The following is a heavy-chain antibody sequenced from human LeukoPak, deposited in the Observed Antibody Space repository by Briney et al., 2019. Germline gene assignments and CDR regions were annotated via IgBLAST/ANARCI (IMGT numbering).Heavy chain of an antibody. CDR2: IYYSGST. CDR1: GGSISSSSYY. Sequence: PSETLSLTCTVSGGSISSSSYYWGWIRQPPGKGLEWIGSIYYSGSTYYNPSLKSRVTISVDTSKNQFSLKLSSVTAADTAVYYCARPSNYGGNSGDFDYWGQGTLVIVSS. D-gene: IGHD4-23*01. CDR3: ARPSNYGGNSGDFDY. V-gene: IGHV4-39*01. J-gene: IGHJ4*02.